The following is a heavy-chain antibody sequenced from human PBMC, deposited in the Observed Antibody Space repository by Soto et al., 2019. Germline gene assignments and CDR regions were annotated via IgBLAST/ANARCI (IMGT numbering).Heavy chain of an antibody. D-gene: IGHD3-10*01. J-gene: IGHJ4*02. CDR2: ISYDESNK. V-gene: IGHV3-30-3*01. CDR1: GFTFCSYA. Sequence: QVQLVESGGGVVQHGRSLRLSCAASGFTFCSYAMHWVRQAPGKGLEWVAVISYDESNKYYADSVKGRFTISRDNSKNTLYLQMNSLRAEDTAVYYCARDPGYYGSGSYFASSAGGDTNDYWGQGTPVTVSS. CDR3: ARDPGYYGSGSYFASSAGGDTNDY.